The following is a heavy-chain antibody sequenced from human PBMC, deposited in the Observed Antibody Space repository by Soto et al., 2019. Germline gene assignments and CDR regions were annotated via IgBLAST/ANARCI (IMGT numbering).Heavy chain of an antibody. J-gene: IGHJ6*02. CDR1: GFTFSDYY. Sequence: QVQLVESGGGLVKPGESLRLSCAASGFTFSDYYMSWIRQAPGKGLEWVSYISSSGSTIYYADSVKGRFTISRDNAKNSLYLQMNSLRAEDTAVYYCARVSNTATTYYYYYYGMDVWGQGTTVTVSS. CDR2: ISSSGSTI. CDR3: ARVSNTATTYYYYYYGMDV. D-gene: IGHD5-18*01. V-gene: IGHV3-11*01.